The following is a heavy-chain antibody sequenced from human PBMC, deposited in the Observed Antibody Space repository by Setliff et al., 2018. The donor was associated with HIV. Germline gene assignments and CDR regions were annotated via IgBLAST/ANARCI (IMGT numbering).Heavy chain of an antibody. Sequence: SETLSLTCTVSGGSISSGGYYWSWIRQHPGKGLEWIGYIYYSGGTYYNPSLKSRVTIPVDTSKNQFSLKLSSVTAADTAVYYCARVPTNPDFYYYYMDVWGKGTTVTVSS. CDR3: ARVPTNPDFYYYYMDV. J-gene: IGHJ6*03. CDR2: IYYSGGT. V-gene: IGHV4-31*03. CDR1: GGSISSGGYY.